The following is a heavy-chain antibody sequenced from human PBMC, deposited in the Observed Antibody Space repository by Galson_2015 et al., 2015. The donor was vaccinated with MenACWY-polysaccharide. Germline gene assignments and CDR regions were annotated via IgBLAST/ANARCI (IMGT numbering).Heavy chain of an antibody. CDR1: GGSISSGDSY. J-gene: IGHJ1*01. V-gene: IGHV4-30-4*01. D-gene: IGHD2-2*01. CDR2: IYYSGRT. Sequence: TLSLTCTVSGGSISSGDSYWSWIRPSPGKGLEWIGYIYYSGRTNYSPSLKRRATVSLDTSKNQFSLKLSFVTAADTAVYYCASLPLGNCGSVSCYGYFHHWGQGTLVTVSS. CDR3: ASLPLGNCGSVSCYGYFHH.